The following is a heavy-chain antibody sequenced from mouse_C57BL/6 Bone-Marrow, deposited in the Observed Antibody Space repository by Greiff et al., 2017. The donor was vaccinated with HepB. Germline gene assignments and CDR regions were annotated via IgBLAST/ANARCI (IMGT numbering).Heavy chain of an antibody. CDR2: IYPGSGST. Sequence: VQLQQPGAELVKPGASVKMSCKASGYTFTSYWLTWVKQRPGQGLEWIGDIYPGSGSTNYNEKLKSKATLTVDTSSSTAYMQLSSLTSEDSTVYYCARNGYPVFDYWGQGTTLTVSS. CDR1: GYTFTSYW. J-gene: IGHJ2*01. V-gene: IGHV1-55*01. CDR3: ARNGYPVFDY. D-gene: IGHD2-2*01.